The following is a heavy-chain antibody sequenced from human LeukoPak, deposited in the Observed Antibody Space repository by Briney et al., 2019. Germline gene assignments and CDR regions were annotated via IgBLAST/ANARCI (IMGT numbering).Heavy chain of an antibody. CDR2: ISSSSSYI. CDR3: ARDYDATSGMDV. D-gene: IGHD5-12*01. CDR1: GFTFSSYG. V-gene: IGHV3-21*01. J-gene: IGHJ6*02. Sequence: GRSLRLSCAASGFTFSSYGMHWVRQAPGKGLEWVSSISSSSSYIYYADSVKGRFTISRDNAKNSLYLQMNSLRAEDTAVYYCARDYDATSGMDVWGQGTTVTVSS.